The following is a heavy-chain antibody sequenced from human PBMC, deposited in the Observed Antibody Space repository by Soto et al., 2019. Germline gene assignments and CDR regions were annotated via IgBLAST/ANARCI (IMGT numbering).Heavy chain of an antibody. D-gene: IGHD3-22*01. J-gene: IGHJ3*02. CDR2: IYHSGST. CDR1: GGSISSGGYS. Sequence: SETLSLTCAVSGGSISSGGYSWSWIRQPPGKGLEWIGYIYHSGSTYYNPSLKSRVTISVDRSKNQFSLKLSSVTAADTAVYYCARGYYYDSSGYNDAFDIWGQGTMVTVSS. V-gene: IGHV4-30-2*01. CDR3: ARGYYYDSSGYNDAFDI.